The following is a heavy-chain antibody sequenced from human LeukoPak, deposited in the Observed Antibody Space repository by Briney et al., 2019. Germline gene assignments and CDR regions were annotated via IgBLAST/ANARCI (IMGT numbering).Heavy chain of an antibody. CDR2: ISGSGGST. J-gene: IGHJ4*02. D-gene: IGHD3-16*01. V-gene: IGHV3-23*01. CDR1: GFTFSSYG. CDR3: ARYLSSSYYDYVWGSYEAPFDY. Sequence: GGTLRLSCAASGFTFSSYGMSWVRQAPGKGLEWVSAISGSGGSTYYADSVKGRFTISRDNAKNSLYLQMNSLRAEDTAVYYCARYLSSSYYDYVWGSYEAPFDYWGQGTLVTVSS.